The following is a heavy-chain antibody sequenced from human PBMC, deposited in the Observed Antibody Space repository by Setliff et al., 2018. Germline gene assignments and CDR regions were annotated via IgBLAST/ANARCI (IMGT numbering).Heavy chain of an antibody. Sequence: SETLSLTCTVSGGSVSSSSYYWGWIRQPPGKGLEWIGTIYYSGTTYYSPSLKGRVTISVDTSKNQFSLKLTSVTAADTAIYYCASRRTGPGGWFDYWGQGTLVTVSS. CDR2: IYYSGTT. D-gene: IGHD1-26*01. CDR1: GGSVSSSSYY. V-gene: IGHV4-39*01. CDR3: ASRRTGPGGWFDY. J-gene: IGHJ5*01.